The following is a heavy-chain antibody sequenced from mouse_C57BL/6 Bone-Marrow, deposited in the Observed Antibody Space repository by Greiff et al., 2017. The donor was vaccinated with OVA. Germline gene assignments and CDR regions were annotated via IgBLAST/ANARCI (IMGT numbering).Heavy chain of an antibody. J-gene: IGHJ4*01. V-gene: IGHV1-15*01. D-gene: IGHD1-1*01. Sequence: VQLQQSGAELVRPGASVTLSCKASGYTFTDYEMHWVKQTPVHGLEWIGAIDPETGGTAYNQKFKGKAILTADKSSSTAYMELRSLTSEDSAFYYWTREGERFITTVDAMDYWGQGTSVTVSS. CDR3: TREGERFITTVDAMDY. CDR1: GYTFTDYE. CDR2: IDPETGGT.